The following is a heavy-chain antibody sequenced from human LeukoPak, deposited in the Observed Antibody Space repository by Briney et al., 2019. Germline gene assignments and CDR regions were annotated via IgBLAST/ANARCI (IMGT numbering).Heavy chain of an antibody. J-gene: IGHJ3*02. CDR3: ASATGDNDAFDI. D-gene: IGHD7-27*01. Sequence: GRFTISRDSSKNTLYLQMNSLRAEDTAVYYCASATGDNDAFDIWGQGTMATVSS. V-gene: IGHV3-30*07.